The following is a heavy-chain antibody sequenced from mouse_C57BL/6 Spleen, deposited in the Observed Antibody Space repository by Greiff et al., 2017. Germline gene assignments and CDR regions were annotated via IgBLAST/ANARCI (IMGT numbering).Heavy chain of an antibody. D-gene: IGHD3-1*01. CDR1: GYTFTDYY. CDR3: ASGGYDYFDY. CDR2: IYTGSGNT. Sequence: QVQLQQSGPELVKPGASVKISCKASGYTFTDYYINWVKQRPGQGLEWIGWIYTGSGNTKYNEKFKGKATLTVDTSSSTAYMHLSSLTSEDSAVYFCASGGYDYFDYWGQGTTLTVSS. V-gene: IGHV1-84*01. J-gene: IGHJ2*01.